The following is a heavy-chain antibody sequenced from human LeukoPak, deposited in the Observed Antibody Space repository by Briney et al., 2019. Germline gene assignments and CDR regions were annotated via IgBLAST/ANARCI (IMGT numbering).Heavy chain of an antibody. D-gene: IGHD3-22*01. CDR2: MNPNSGNT. CDR1: GYTFTSYD. J-gene: IGHJ6*03. Sequence: GASVKDSCKASGYTFTSYDINWVRQATGQGLEWMGWMNPNSGNTGYAQKFQGRVTITRNTSISTAYMELSSLRSEDTAVYYCARAADPNFHLFSGYSYYYYYMDVWGKGTTVTVSS. V-gene: IGHV1-8*03. CDR3: ARAADPNFHLFSGYSYYYYYMDV.